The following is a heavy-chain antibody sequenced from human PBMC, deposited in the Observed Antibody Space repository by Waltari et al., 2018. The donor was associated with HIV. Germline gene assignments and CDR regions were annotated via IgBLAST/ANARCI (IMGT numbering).Heavy chain of an antibody. CDR3: ARAVGLDHSWGSYVDH. V-gene: IGHV4-34*12. Sequence: QVRRHPWGARLLKPAETLSLPCPGYNGAEEPLDEYWWSLWAYHVTWIRQAPVRGLEWIGEAIDIGSTHYNPSLRSRVSISVDTSKKQFSLRLSSVTDADTAVYYCARAVGLDHSWGSYVDHWGQGMLVTVSS. CDR2: AIDIGST. D-gene: IGHD3-16*01. CDR1: NGAEEPLDEYWWSLWAYH. J-gene: IGHJ4*02.